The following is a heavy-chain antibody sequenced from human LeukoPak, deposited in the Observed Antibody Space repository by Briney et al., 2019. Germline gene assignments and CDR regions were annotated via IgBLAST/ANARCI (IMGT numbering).Heavy chain of an antibody. D-gene: IGHD6-13*01. Sequence: PGGSLRLSCAASGFTFSSYAMSWVRQAPEKGLEWVSVIGGGIGSTYYADSVKGRFTISRDNSKNTLYLQMNSLRAEDTAIYYCASGDSSSWYSFDYWGQGTLVTVSS. CDR3: ASGDSSSWYSFDY. CDR1: GFTFSSYA. V-gene: IGHV3-23*01. CDR2: IGGGIGST. J-gene: IGHJ4*02.